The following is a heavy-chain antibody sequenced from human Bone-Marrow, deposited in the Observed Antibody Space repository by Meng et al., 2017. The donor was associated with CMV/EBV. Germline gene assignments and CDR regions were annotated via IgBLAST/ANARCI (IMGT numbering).Heavy chain of an antibody. CDR1: GFTVSSNY. J-gene: IGHJ6*02. CDR3: ARNTAMAHYGMDV. CDR2: IYSGGST. V-gene: IGHV3-53*01. Sequence: GESLKISCAASGFTVSSNYMSWVRQAPGKGLEWVSVIYSGGSTYYADSVKGRFTISRDNSKTTLYLQMNSLRAEDTAVYYCARNTAMAHYGMDVWGQGTTVTVSS. D-gene: IGHD5-18*01.